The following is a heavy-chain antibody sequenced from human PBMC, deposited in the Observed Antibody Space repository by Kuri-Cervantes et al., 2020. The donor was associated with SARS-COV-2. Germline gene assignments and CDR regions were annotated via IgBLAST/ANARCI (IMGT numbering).Heavy chain of an antibody. V-gene: IGHV3-74*01. J-gene: IGHJ4*02. CDR3: AKDVQWLLYYFDY. D-gene: IGHD6-19*01. CDR2: INSDGSST. CDR1: GFTFSSYW. Sequence: GESLKVSCAASGFTFSSYWMHWVRQAPVKGLVLVSRINSDGSSTSYADSVKGRFTISRDNSKNTLYLQMNSLRAEDTAVYYCAKDVQWLLYYFDYWGQGTLVTVSS.